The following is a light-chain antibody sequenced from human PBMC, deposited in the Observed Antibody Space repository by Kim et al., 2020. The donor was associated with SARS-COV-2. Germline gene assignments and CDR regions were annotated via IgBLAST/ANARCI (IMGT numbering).Light chain of an antibody. CDR2: SNN. Sequence: GQRVTISCSGSSSNIGSNTVHWYQQLPGTAPNLLIYSNNQRPSGVPDRFSGSKSGTSASLAISGLQSEDEADYYCAAWDDSLNGYVFGTGTKVTVL. CDR1: SSNIGSNT. J-gene: IGLJ1*01. CDR3: AAWDDSLNGYV. V-gene: IGLV1-44*01.